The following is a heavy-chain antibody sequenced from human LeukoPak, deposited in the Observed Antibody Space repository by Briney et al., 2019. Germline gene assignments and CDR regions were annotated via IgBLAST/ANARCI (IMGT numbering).Heavy chain of an antibody. D-gene: IGHD3-3*01. CDR1: GYTFTSYG. J-gene: IGHJ4*02. Sequence: ASVKVSCKASGYTFTSYGISWVRQAPGQGLEWMGWISAYNGNTNYAQKLQGRVTMTTDTSTSTAYMEQRSLRSDDTAVYYCARVGYYDFWSGYSAFDYWGQGTLVTVPS. CDR2: ISAYNGNT. V-gene: IGHV1-18*01. CDR3: ARVGYYDFWSGYSAFDY.